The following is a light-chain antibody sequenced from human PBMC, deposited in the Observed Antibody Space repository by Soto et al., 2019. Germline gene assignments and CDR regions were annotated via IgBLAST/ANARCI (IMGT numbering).Light chain of an antibody. Sequence: SSELTEPPAVSVAPGQTARITCGGNNIGSKSVHWYQQKPGQAPVLVVDDDSDRPSGIPERFSGSNSGNTATLTISRVEAGDEADYFCHVWDSSSEHVFGTGTKVTVL. V-gene: IGLV3-21*02. CDR2: DDS. J-gene: IGLJ1*01. CDR1: NIGSKS. CDR3: HVWDSSSEHV.